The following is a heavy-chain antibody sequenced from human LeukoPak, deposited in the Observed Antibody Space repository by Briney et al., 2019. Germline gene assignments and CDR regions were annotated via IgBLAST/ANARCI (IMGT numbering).Heavy chain of an antibody. V-gene: IGHV4-59*01. J-gene: IGHJ4*02. CDR1: GGSISSYY. CDR2: IYYSGST. D-gene: IGHD6-13*01. Sequence: SSETLSLTCTVSGGSISSYYWSWIRQPPGKGLEWIGYIYYSGSTNYNPSLKSRVTISVDTSKNQFSLKLSSVTAADTAVYYCARVGAAAGDFDYWGQGTLVTVSS. CDR3: ARVGAAAGDFDY.